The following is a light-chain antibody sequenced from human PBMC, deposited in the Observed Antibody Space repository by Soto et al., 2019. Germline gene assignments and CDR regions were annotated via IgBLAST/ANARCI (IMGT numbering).Light chain of an antibody. CDR2: EVG. CDR3: SSYTSSTTQV. J-gene: IGLJ3*02. V-gene: IGLV2-14*01. CDR1: SSDVGAYNY. Sequence: QSVLTQPASVSGSPGQSITISCAGTSSDVGAYNYVSWYQQHPGKAPKLVIYEVGDRPSGVSNRFSGSKSGNTASLTISGLQAEDEADYYCSSYTSSTTQVVGGGTKLTVL.